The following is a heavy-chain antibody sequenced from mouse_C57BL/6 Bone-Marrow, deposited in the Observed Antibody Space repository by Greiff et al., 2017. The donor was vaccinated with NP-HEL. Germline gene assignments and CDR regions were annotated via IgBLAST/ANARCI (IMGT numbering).Heavy chain of an antibody. V-gene: IGHV7-1*01. CDR2: SRNKANDYTT. D-gene: IGHD4-1*02. CDR3: ARDSNWGYFDY. J-gene: IGHJ2*01. CDR1: GFTFSDFY. Sequence: EVQGVESGGGLVQSGRSLRLSCATSGFTFSDFYMEWVRQAPGKGLEWIAASRNKANDYTTEYSASVKGRLIVSRDTSQSILYLQMNALRAEDTAIYYCARDSNWGYFDYWGQGTTLTVSS.